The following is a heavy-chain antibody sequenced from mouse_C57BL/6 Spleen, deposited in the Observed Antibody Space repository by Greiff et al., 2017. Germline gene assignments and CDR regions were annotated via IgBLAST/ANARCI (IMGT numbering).Heavy chain of an antibody. CDR2: ISSGGSYT. V-gene: IGHV5-6*01. Sequence: EVQVVESGGDLVKPGGSLKLSCAASGFTFSSYGMSWVRQTPDKRLEWVATISSGGSYTYYPDSVKGRFTITRDNYKNTLYLQMGSLKSEDTARYYCAGHGVVAGGWYCDVWGTGTTVTVSA. CDR1: GFTFSSYG. D-gene: IGHD1-1*01. J-gene: IGHJ1*03. CDR3: AGHGVVAGGWYCDV.